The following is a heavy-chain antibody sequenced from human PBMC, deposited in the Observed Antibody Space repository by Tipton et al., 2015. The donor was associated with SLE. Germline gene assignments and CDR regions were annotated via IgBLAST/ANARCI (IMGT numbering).Heavy chain of an antibody. D-gene: IGHD4-17*01. V-gene: IGHV1-18*01. CDR2: ISVYNGNR. CDR3: AKVVTTGLYWYFDL. Sequence: QLVQSGGEVKKPGASVKVSCKASGYTFTSYGISWVRQAPGQGLERMGWISVYNGNRNYAQKLQGRVTMTTDTSTTTAYMELRSLRTADTDVYYCAKVVTTGLYWYFDLWGRGTLVTVSS. CDR1: GYTFTSYG. J-gene: IGHJ2*01.